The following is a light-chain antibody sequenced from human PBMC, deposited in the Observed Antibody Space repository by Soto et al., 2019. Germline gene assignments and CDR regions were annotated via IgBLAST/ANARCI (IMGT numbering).Light chain of an antibody. CDR1: SSDVGGYNY. CDR3: SSQTSSSTYV. J-gene: IGLJ1*01. V-gene: IGLV2-14*03. CDR2: DVS. Sequence: QSALTQPASVSGSPGQSSTISCTGTSSDVGGYNYVSWYQQHPGKAPKLMIYDVSNRPSGVSNRFSGSKSGNTASLTISGLQAEDEADYYCSSQTSSSTYVFGTGTKLTVL.